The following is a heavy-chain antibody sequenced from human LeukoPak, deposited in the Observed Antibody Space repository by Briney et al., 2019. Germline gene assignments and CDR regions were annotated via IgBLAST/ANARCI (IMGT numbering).Heavy chain of an antibody. CDR2: IKSDVRST. CDR1: VFTFISYC. V-gene: IGHV3-74*01. Sequence: GGSLRLSCAASVFTFISYCMHWVRQAPGKGLVWVSRIKSDVRSTIYADFVKGRFTISRDNAKNTLFLQMNSRRPEDTAVYYCARESGYHGSGFDPWGQGSLVIVSS. J-gene: IGHJ5*02. D-gene: IGHD3-10*01. CDR3: ARESGYHGSGFDP.